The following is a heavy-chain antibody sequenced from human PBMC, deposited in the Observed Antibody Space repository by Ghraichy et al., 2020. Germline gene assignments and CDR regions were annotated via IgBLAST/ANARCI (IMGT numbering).Heavy chain of an antibody. CDR2: ISSSSSSYI. V-gene: IGHV3-21*01. Sequence: GGSLRLSCAASGFTFSSYSMNWVRQAPGKGLEWVSSISSSSSSYIYYADSVKGRFTISRDNAKNSLYLQMNSLRAEDTAVYYCARDTNRGIFGVVTPYYYYYGMDVWGQGTTVTVSS. D-gene: IGHD3-3*01. CDR3: ARDTNRGIFGVVTPYYYYYGMDV. J-gene: IGHJ6*02. CDR1: GFTFSSYS.